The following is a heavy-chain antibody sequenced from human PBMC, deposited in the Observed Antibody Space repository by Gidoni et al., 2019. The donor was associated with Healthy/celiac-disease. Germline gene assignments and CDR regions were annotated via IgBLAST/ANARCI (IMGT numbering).Heavy chain of an antibody. CDR3: ARDPVVMTTVTTTKEAGSN. Sequence: EVQLVESGGGLVQPGGSLRLSCAASGFTFSSNYMSWVRQAPGKGLEWVSVIYSGGSTYYADSVKGRFTISRDNSKNTLYLQMNSLRAEDTAVYYCARDPVVMTTVTTTKEAGSNWGQGTLVTVSS. CDR2: IYSGGST. V-gene: IGHV3-66*02. D-gene: IGHD4-17*01. CDR1: GFTFSSNY. J-gene: IGHJ4*02.